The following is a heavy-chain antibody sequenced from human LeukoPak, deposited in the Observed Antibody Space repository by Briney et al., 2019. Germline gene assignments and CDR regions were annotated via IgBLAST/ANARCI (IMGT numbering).Heavy chain of an antibody. CDR1: GYTFTSYY. Sequence: GASVKVSCKASGYTFTSYYMHWVRQAPGQGLEGMGIINPSGGSKSYAQKFQGRVTMNRDTSTITVYMDLSDLRSEDAAVSYFVRDFDTVATPDAFDIWGQGSMVTVSS. J-gene: IGHJ3*02. V-gene: IGHV1-46*01. D-gene: IGHD4-17*01. CDR2: INPSGGSK. CDR3: VRDFDTVATPDAFDI.